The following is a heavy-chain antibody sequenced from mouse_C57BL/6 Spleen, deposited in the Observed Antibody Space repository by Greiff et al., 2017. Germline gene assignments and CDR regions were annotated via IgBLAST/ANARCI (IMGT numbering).Heavy chain of an antibody. D-gene: IGHD1-1*01. CDR3: ARYLSYYGSYYFDY. Sequence: DVKLVESGGGLVQPGGSLSLSCAASGFTFTDYYMSWVRQPPGKALEWLGFIRNKANGYTTEYSASVKGRFTISRDNSQSILYLQMNALRAEDSATYYCARYLSYYGSYYFDYWGQGTTLTVSS. V-gene: IGHV7-3*01. CDR1: GFTFTDYY. CDR2: IRNKANGYTT. J-gene: IGHJ2*01.